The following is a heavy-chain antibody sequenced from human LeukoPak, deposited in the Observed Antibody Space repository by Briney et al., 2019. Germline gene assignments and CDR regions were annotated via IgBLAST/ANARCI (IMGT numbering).Heavy chain of an antibody. CDR2: IYHNGSP. D-gene: IGHD2-2*01. CDR3: ARGLFCGSANCDVFGP. V-gene: IGHV4-38-2*02. CDR1: GDSISSGYY. J-gene: IGHJ5*02. Sequence: SETLSLTCNVSGDSISSGYYWGWIRQPPGKGLEWIGNIYHNGSPYCNPSLKGRVTMSVDTSKNHFSLRLTSVTAADTAVYYCARGLFCGSANCDVFGPWGQGTLVTVSS.